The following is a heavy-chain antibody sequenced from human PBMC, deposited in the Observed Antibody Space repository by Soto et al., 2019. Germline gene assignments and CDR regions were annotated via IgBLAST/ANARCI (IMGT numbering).Heavy chain of an antibody. Sequence: GGSLRLSCAAAGFTFSSYSMNWVRQAPGKGLEWVSSISSSSSYIYYADSVKGRFTISRDNAKNSLYLQMNSLRAEDTAVYYCARDEGLIYYCYYGMDVWGQGTTVTVSS. V-gene: IGHV3-21*01. J-gene: IGHJ6*02. CDR3: ARDEGLIYYCYYGMDV. D-gene: IGHD3-22*01. CDR1: GFTFSSYS. CDR2: ISSSSSYI.